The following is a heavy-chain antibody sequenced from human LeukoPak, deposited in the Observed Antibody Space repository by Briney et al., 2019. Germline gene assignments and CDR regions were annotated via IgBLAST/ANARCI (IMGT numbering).Heavy chain of an antibody. CDR3: ARVPLNYDSSGYYYVDY. V-gene: IGHV4-30-2*01. Sequence: PSQTLSLTCAVSGGSISSGGYSWSWIRQPPGKGLEWIGYIYHSGSTYYNPSLKSRVTISVDRSKNQFSLKLSSVTAADTAVYYCARVPLNYDSSGYYYVDYWGQGTLVTVSS. J-gene: IGHJ4*02. D-gene: IGHD3-22*01. CDR2: IYHSGST. CDR1: GGSISSGGYS.